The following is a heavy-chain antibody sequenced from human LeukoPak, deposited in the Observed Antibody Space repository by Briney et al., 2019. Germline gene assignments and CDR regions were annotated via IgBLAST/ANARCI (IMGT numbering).Heavy chain of an antibody. CDR1: VFTFSSYS. V-gene: IGHV3-21*01. Sequence: PGGSLRLSCAASVFTFSSYSMNWVRQSPGKGLEWVSSISSSSRYIYYTDPVKGVFTISRDNAQNSLYLQMNSLSAEGTAVYYCARAGRLAAAALDYWGQGTLVTVSS. D-gene: IGHD6-13*01. J-gene: IGHJ4*02. CDR2: ISSSSRYI. CDR3: ARAGRLAAAALDY.